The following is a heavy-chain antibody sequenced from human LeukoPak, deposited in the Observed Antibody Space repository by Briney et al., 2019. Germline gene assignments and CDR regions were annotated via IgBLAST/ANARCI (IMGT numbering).Heavy chain of an antibody. CDR3: ARVFGQWLVSFDV. J-gene: IGHJ3*01. D-gene: IGHD6-19*01. CDR2: INGDRSST. V-gene: IGHV3-74*01. Sequence: PGGSLRLSCAASGFTFSSYWMHWVRQAPGKGLVWLSHINGDRSSTNYADSVKGRFTISRDNAKNTLYLQMNSLRADDTAVYYCARVFGQWLVSFDVWGRGTMVTVSS. CDR1: GFTFSSYW.